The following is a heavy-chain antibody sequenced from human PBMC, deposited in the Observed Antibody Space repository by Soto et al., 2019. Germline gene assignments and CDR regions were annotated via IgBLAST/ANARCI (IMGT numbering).Heavy chain of an antibody. J-gene: IGHJ4*02. CDR3: ARGSAY. CDR2: IYYSGST. Sequence: SETLSLTCTVSGGSISSYYWSWIRQPPGKGLEWIGYIYYSGSTNYNPSLKRRVTISVDTSKNQFSLKLSSVTAADTAVYYCARGSAYWGQGTLVTVSS. V-gene: IGHV4-59*01. CDR1: GGSISSYY.